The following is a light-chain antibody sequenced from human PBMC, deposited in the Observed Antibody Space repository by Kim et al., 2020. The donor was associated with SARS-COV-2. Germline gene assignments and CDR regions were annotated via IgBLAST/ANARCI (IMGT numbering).Light chain of an antibody. CDR3: NSRDSSGAPWV. J-gene: IGLJ3*02. CDR2: GKN. Sequence: SSELTQDPAVSVALGQTVRITCQGDSLRSYYASWYQQKPGQAPVLVIYGKNNRPSGIPDRFSGSSSGNTASLTITGAQAADEADYYCNSRDSSGAPWVFGGGTQLTVL. CDR1: SLRSYY. V-gene: IGLV3-19*01.